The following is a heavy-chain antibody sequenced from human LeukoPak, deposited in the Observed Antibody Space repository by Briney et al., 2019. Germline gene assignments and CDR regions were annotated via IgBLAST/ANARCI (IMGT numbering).Heavy chain of an antibody. Sequence: GGSLRLSCAASGFTVSSNYMSWVRQAPGKGLEWVSVIYSGGSTYYADSVKGRFTISRDNSKNTLYLRMNSLRAEDTAVYYCARDLDGAFDIWGQGTMVTVSS. J-gene: IGHJ3*02. CDR3: ARDLDGAFDI. CDR1: GFTVSSNY. CDR2: IYSGGST. V-gene: IGHV3-66*02.